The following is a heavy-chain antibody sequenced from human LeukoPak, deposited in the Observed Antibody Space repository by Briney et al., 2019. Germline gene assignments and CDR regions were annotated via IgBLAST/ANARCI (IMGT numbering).Heavy chain of an antibody. CDR1: GFTFRSYW. D-gene: IGHD2-15*01. J-gene: IGHJ4*02. CDR3: ARVYCSGGSCSPFDY. Sequence: GGSLRLSCAAPGFTFRSYWMSSVRQAPGKGRECVSHITQDGSEKYYVDSVKGRFTISRDNAKNSLYLQMNSLRAEDTAVYYCARVYCSGGSCSPFDYWGQGTLVTVSS. CDR2: ITQDGSEK. V-gene: IGHV3-7*01.